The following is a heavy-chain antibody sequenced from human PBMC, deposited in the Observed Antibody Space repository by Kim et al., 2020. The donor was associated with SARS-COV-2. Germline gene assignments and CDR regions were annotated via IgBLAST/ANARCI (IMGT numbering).Heavy chain of an antibody. CDR1: GYTFTSYG. D-gene: IGHD3-10*01. Sequence: ASVKVSCKASGYTFTSYGISWVRQAPGQGLEWMGWISAYNGNTNYAQKLQGRVTMTTDTSTSTAYMELRSLRSDDTAVYYCARVESGKLLWFGELLENFDSSGQGTLVTVSS. CDR2: ISAYNGNT. CDR3: ARVESGKLLWFGELLENFDS. J-gene: IGHJ4*02. V-gene: IGHV1-18*01.